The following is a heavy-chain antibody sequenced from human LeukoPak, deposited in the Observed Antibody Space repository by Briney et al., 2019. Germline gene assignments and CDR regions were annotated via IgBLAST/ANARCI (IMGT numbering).Heavy chain of an antibody. D-gene: IGHD2-8*01. V-gene: IGHV4-31*03. CDR2: RYYSGNT. CDR3: ARGHRTSSAYHCNAMDV. Sequence: PSETLSLTCTVSGGSISSGSYWWSWIRQHPEKGLEWIGYRYYSGNTYYNPSLKSRVSISLDTFKNQLSLTLTSVTAADTAVYYCARGHRTSSAYHCNAMDVWGQGTRVTVSS. CDR1: GGSISSGSYW. J-gene: IGHJ6*02.